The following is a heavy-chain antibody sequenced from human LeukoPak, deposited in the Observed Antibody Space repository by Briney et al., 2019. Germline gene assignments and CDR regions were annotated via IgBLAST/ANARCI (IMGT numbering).Heavy chain of an antibody. J-gene: IGHJ3*02. CDR1: GYTFTSYG. D-gene: IGHD3-22*01. CDR3: ARGGYYDSSGYLGDI. Sequence: GASVKVSCKATGYTFTSYGISWVRQAPGQGLEWMGWISAYNGNTNYAQKLQGRVTMTTDTSTSTAYMELRSLRSDDTAVYYCARGGYYDSSGYLGDIWGQGTMVTVSS. V-gene: IGHV1-18*01. CDR2: ISAYNGNT.